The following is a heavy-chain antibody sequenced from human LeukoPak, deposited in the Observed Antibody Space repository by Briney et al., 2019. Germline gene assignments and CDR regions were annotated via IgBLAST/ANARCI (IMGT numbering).Heavy chain of an antibody. CDR3: AREKGKGYGSGSYQEYYFDY. Sequence: GESLKISCKGSGYSFTSYWIGWVRQMPGKGLEWMGIIYPGDSDTRYSPSFQGQVTISADKSISTAYLQWSSLKASDTAMYYCAREKGKGYGSGSYQEYYFDYWGQGTLVTVSS. CDR1: GYSFTSYW. J-gene: IGHJ4*02. CDR2: IYPGDSDT. D-gene: IGHD3-10*01. V-gene: IGHV5-51*01.